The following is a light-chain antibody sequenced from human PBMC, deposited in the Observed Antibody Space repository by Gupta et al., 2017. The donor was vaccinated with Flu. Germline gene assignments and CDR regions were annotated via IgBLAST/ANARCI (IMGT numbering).Light chain of an antibody. Sequence: QLTQSPSFLSAAVGDRVTIACRASQAISHYVAGYQQKPGKAPKLLISAAFILQRGVKERFGGRGSGTECMLTINSLQPEDFGTDDCQRDTFGQGTRLEIK. J-gene: IGKJ5*01. CDR2: AAF. CDR1: QAISHY. CDR3: QRDT. V-gene: IGKV1-9*01.